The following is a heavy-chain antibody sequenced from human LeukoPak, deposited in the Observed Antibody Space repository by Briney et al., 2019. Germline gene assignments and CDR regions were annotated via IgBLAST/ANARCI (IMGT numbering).Heavy chain of an antibody. J-gene: IGHJ3*02. CDR1: GYNFASHT. V-gene: IGHV1-3*01. D-gene: IGHD3-10*01. CDR2: INAGDGNT. CDR3: ARDRRYYVSGGKDGFDI. Sequence: ASVKVSCKASGYNFASHTIHWVRQAPGQSLGWMGWINAGDGNTKYSQKFQGRVTTSRDTSASTAYMELSSLRSEDTAVFYCARDRRYYVSGGKDGFDIWGQGTMVTVSS.